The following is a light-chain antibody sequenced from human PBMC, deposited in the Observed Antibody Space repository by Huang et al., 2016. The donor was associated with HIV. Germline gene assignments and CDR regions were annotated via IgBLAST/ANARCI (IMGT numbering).Light chain of an antibody. J-gene: IGKJ2*01. CDR1: QSVGGY. Sequence: EIVLIQSPATLSLSPGERATLSCRASQSVGGYLAWYQQKPGQAPRLLIYYTSTRATGIPARFSGSGSETDFTLTISSLEPEDFAVYYCQQPGSFGQGTKVDIK. CDR3: QQPGS. V-gene: IGKV3-11*01. CDR2: YTS.